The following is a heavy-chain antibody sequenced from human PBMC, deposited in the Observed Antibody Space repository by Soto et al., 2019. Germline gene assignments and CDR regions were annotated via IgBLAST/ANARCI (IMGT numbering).Heavy chain of an antibody. CDR2: ISSSGSTI. CDR1: GFTFSDDY. Sequence: PRVSPXLSCAAPGFTFSDDYMSWIRQAPGKGLEWVSYISSSGSTIYYADSVKGRFTISRDNAKNSLYLQMNSLRAEDTAVYYCARGLVYSPIAAAGSIDAFDIWGQGTMVTVSS. V-gene: IGHV3-11*01. CDR3: ARGLVYSPIAAAGSIDAFDI. D-gene: IGHD6-13*01. J-gene: IGHJ3*02.